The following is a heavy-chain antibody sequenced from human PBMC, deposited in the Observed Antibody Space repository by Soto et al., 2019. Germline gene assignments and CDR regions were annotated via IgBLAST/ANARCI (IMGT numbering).Heavy chain of an antibody. D-gene: IGHD1-26*01. V-gene: IGHV4-34*01. J-gene: IGHJ3*02. CDR3: ARGSGGRRGIAFDI. CDR2: INHSGST. Sequence: QVQLQQWGAGLLKPSETLSLTCAVYGGSFSGYYWSWIRQPPGKGLEWIGEINHSGSTNYNPSLKSRVTISVDTSKKQFALKLSSVPAADAAVYFCARGSGGRRGIAFDIWGQGTMVTVSS. CDR1: GGSFSGYY.